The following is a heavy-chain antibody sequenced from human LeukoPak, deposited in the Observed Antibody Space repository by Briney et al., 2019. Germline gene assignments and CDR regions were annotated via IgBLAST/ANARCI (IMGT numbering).Heavy chain of an antibody. D-gene: IGHD2-15*01. Sequence: GASVKVSCKASGYTFTGYYIHWVRQAPGQGLEWMGWINPNSGGTNYAQKFQGRVTMTRDTSITTAYMELSRLRSDDTAVYYCAKGPPEYCSGGSCHSGRNWIDPWGQGTLVTVSS. CDR1: GYTFTGYY. V-gene: IGHV1-2*02. CDR2: INPNSGGT. J-gene: IGHJ5*02. CDR3: AKGPPEYCSGGSCHSGRNWIDP.